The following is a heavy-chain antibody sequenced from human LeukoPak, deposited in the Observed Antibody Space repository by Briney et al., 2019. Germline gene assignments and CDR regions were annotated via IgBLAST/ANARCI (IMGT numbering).Heavy chain of an antibody. V-gene: IGHV5-51*01. CDR1: GFRFTTYW. J-gene: IGHJ4*02. CDR3: ATLSGSYLPRKFDY. CDR2: IYPGDSDT. Sequence: GESLKISCKGSGFRFTTYWIGWVRQMPGKGLESMGRIYPGDSDTRYSPSFRGQVTISADKSISTAYLQWSSLKASDTAKYYCATLSGSYLPRKFDYWGQGTLVIVSS. D-gene: IGHD1-26*01.